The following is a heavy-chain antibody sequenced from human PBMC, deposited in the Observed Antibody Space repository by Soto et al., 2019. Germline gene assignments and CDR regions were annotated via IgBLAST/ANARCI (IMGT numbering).Heavy chain of an antibody. Sequence: ASVKVSCKASGYTFTSFGINWVRQSPGQGLEWMGWISAFNGNTNYAQKFQDRVTLTTDTSTNTAYMELRSLRSDDTAVYYCARDPSYTTFGVVIDCWGQGTLVTVSS. CDR3: ARDPSYTTFGVVIDC. CDR2: ISAFNGNT. CDR1: GYTFTSFG. J-gene: IGHJ4*02. V-gene: IGHV1-18*01. D-gene: IGHD3-3*01.